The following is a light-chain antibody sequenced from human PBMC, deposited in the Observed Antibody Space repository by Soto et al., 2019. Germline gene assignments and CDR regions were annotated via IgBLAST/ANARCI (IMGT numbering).Light chain of an antibody. CDR2: ATS. J-gene: IGKJ4*01. CDR3: QKYTSAPLT. V-gene: IGKV1-27*01. Sequence: DVQMTQSPSSLSAFVGDRVTITCRASQGIARYLAWFQQKPGKVPKLLIYATSTLQSGVPSRFSGSGSGTDFTLTISSLQPEDIGTYYCQKYTSAPLTFGGGTKVEIK. CDR1: QGIARY.